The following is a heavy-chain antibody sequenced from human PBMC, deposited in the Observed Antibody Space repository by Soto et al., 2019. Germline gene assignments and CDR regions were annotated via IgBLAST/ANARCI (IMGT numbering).Heavy chain of an antibody. Sequence: GASVKVSCKASGYTFTNYGLTWVRQAPGQGPEWVGWISAYNGNTHYAQKLQGRVAMTTDTYTSTAYMELRSLISDDTAVYYCARPQTDIWTDSYTNYFDSWGQGTPVTVSS. CDR1: GYTFTNYG. CDR2: ISAYNGNT. CDR3: ARPQTDIWTDSYTNYFDS. V-gene: IGHV1-18*01. J-gene: IGHJ4*02. D-gene: IGHD3-9*01.